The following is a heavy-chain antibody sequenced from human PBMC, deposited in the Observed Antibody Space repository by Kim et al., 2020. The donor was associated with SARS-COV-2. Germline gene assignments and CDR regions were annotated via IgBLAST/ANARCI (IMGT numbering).Heavy chain of an antibody. CDR3: AKGTSYYFDY. J-gene: IGHJ4*02. Sequence: GGSLRLSCAASGFTFDDYAMHWVRQAPGKGLEWVSGISWNSGSIGYADSVKGRFTISRDNAKNSLYLQMNSLRAEDTALYYCAKGTSYYFDYWGQGTLVT. D-gene: IGHD6-6*01. CDR1: GFTFDDYA. V-gene: IGHV3-9*01. CDR2: ISWNSGSI.